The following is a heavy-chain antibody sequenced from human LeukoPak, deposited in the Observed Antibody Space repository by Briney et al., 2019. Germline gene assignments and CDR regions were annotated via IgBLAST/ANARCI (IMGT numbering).Heavy chain of an antibody. V-gene: IGHV1-2*06. Sequence: ASVKVSCKASGYTFTGYYMHWVRQAPGQGLEWMGRINPDSGGTNYAQKLQGRVTMTTDTSTSTAYMELRSVRSDDTAVYYCAREDPTGDGALDYWGQGTLVTVSS. J-gene: IGHJ4*02. CDR1: GYTFTGYY. CDR2: INPDSGGT. CDR3: AREDPTGDGALDY. D-gene: IGHD7-27*01.